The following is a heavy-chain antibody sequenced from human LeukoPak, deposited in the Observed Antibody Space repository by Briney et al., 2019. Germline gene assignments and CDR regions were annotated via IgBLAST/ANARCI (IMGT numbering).Heavy chain of an antibody. CDR2: INSDGSNT. CDR1: AFTFSSYW. CDR3: ARSRTVYYYDSSGYYPFDY. J-gene: IGHJ4*02. D-gene: IGHD3-22*01. V-gene: IGHV3-74*01. Sequence: PGGSLRLSCAASAFTFSSYWMHWVRQAPGKGLVWVSRINSDGSNTSYADSVKGRFTISRDNAKNTLYLQMNSLRAEDTAVYYCARSRTVYYYDSSGYYPFDYWGQGTLVTVSS.